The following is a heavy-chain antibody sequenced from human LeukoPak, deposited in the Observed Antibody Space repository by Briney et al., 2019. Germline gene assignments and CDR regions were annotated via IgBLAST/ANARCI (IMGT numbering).Heavy chain of an antibody. CDR3: ARVQLWFGEPHSGVYYFDY. D-gene: IGHD3-10*01. V-gene: IGHV4-31*03. Sequence: SQTLSLTCTVSGGSISSGGYYWSWIRQHPGKGLEWIGYIYYSGSTYYNPSLKSRVTISVDTSKNQFSLELSSVTAADTAVYYCARVQLWFGEPHSGVYYFDYWGQGTLVTVSS. CDR2: IYYSGST. CDR1: GGSISSGGYY. J-gene: IGHJ4*02.